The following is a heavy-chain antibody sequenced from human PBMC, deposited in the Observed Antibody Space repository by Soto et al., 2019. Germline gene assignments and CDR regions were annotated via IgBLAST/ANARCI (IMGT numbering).Heavy chain of an antibody. V-gene: IGHV3-30*18. CDR2: ISYDGSNK. D-gene: IGHD4-17*01. CDR3: AKAGGGDYGLFDY. Sequence: QVQLVESGGGVVQPGRSLRLSCAASGFTFSSYGMHWVRQAPGKGLEWVAVISYDGSNKYYADSVKGRFTISRDNSKNTLYLKRNILRAENTVVYYGAKAGGGDYGLFDYWGQGTLVTVSS. J-gene: IGHJ4*02. CDR1: GFTFSSYG.